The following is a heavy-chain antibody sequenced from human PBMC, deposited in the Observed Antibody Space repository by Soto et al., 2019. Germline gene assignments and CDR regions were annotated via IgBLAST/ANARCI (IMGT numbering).Heavy chain of an antibody. J-gene: IGHJ6*02. V-gene: IGHV1-2*02. CDR3: ARDLCPLGSGSACPLYGLDI. Sequence: QVQLVQSGAQVKPPGASVKVSCKASGYTFTGHYMHWVRQVSGKRLEHLGWLKSDNGGTYYAPKCLGRVTFTRDTSTSTAYMELSGLQSDDTAVYFCARDLCPLGSGSACPLYGLDIWGQGTTVVVS. D-gene: IGHD3-10*01. CDR2: LKSDNGGT. CDR1: GYTFTGHY.